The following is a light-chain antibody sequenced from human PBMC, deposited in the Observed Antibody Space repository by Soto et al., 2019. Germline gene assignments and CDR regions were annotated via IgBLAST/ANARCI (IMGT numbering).Light chain of an antibody. CDR1: SSDVGGYNY. V-gene: IGLV2-8*01. J-gene: IGLJ1*01. Sequence: QSALTQPSSASGSPGQSVTISCTGTSSDVGGYNYVSWYQQHPGKAPKLMIYEVSKRPSGVPDRFSGSKSGNTASLTVSGLQAEDEADYYCSSYEGSKGVFGTGTKVTV. CDR3: SSYEGSKGV. CDR2: EVS.